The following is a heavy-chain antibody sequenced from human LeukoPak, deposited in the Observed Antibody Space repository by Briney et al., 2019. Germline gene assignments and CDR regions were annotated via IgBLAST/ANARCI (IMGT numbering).Heavy chain of an antibody. J-gene: IGHJ4*02. V-gene: IGHV4-34*01. CDR3: ARGEQRFLEWLLFY. Sequence: PSETLSLTCAVYGGSFSGYYWSWIRQPPGKGLEWIGEINHSGSTNYNPSLKSRVTISVDTSKNQFSLKLSSVTAADTAVYYCARGEQRFLEWLLFYWGQGTLVTVSS. CDR2: INHSGST. D-gene: IGHD3-3*01. CDR1: GGSFSGYY.